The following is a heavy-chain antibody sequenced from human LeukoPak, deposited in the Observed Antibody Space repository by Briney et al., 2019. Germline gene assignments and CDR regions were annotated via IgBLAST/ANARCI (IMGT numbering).Heavy chain of an antibody. D-gene: IGHD6-13*01. CDR1: GFTFSSYG. CDR3: ARDLAAAATWFDP. Sequence: GGSLRLSCAASGFTFSSYGMHWVRQAPGKGLEGVAVIWYDASNRYYADSVKGRFTISRDNSKNTLYLQMNSLRAEDTAVYFCARDLAAAATWFDPWGQGTLVTVSS. J-gene: IGHJ5*02. V-gene: IGHV3-33*01. CDR2: IWYDASNR.